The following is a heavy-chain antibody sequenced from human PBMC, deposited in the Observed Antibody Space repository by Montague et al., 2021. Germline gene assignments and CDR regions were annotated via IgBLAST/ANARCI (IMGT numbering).Heavy chain of an antibody. D-gene: IGHD3-10*01. Sequence: SETLSLTCGVSGGSLSRYYWTWIRQSPEKGLERIGDVSHIGSTNYNPSLKSRVTMSVDKSKNQFSLKLRSVTAADTAVYYCASDRGPFDYWGQGTVVTVSS. CDR2: VSHIGST. J-gene: IGHJ4*02. CDR1: GGSLSRYY. V-gene: IGHV4-34*01. CDR3: ASDRGPFDY.